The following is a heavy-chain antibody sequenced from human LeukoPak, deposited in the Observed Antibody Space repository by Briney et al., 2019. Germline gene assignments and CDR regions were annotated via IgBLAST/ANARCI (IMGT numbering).Heavy chain of an antibody. Sequence: ASVKVSCKASGYTFTSYGISWVRQAPGQGLEWMGWISAYNGNTNYAQKLQGRVTMTTDTSTSTAYMELSRLRSDDTAVYYCAREPAAPAPSYMDVWGKGTTVTVSS. CDR1: GYTFTSYG. D-gene: IGHD2-2*01. CDR3: AREPAAPAPSYMDV. J-gene: IGHJ6*03. CDR2: ISAYNGNT. V-gene: IGHV1-18*01.